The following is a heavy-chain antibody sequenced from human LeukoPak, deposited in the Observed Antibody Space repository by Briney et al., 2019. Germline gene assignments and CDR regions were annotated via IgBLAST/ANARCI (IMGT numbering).Heavy chain of an antibody. J-gene: IGHJ3*02. CDR2: IYYSGST. V-gene: IGHV4-39*01. Sequence: SETLSLTCTVSGGSISSSSYYWGWIRQPPGKGLEWIGSIYYSGSTYYNPSLKSRVTISVDTSKNQFSLKLSSVTAADTAVYYCARPSSGSLDDAFDIWGQGTMVTVSS. CDR3: ARPSSGSLDDAFDI. D-gene: IGHD1-26*01. CDR1: GGSISSSSYY.